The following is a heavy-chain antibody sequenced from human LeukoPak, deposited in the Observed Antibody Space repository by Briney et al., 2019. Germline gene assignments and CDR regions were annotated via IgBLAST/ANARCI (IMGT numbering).Heavy chain of an antibody. D-gene: IGHD3-16*01. CDR1: GGSFSGYY. CDR3: ARMISRAKPDY. V-gene: IGHV4-34*01. CDR2: INHSGST. J-gene: IGHJ4*02. Sequence: KPSETLSLTCAVYGGSFSGYYWSWIRQPPGKGLEWIGEINHSGSTNYNPSLKSRVTMSLDTSKNQFSLKVSSVAAADTAVYFCARMISRAKPDYWSQGTLVTVSS.